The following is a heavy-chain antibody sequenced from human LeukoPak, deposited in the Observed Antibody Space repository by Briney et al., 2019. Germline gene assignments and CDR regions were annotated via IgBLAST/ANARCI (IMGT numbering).Heavy chain of an antibody. D-gene: IGHD2-21*02. J-gene: IGHJ5*02. CDR2: ISWNGDNI. V-gene: IGHV3-9*01. CDR3: AKDAGAWRYNWFDP. Sequence: GGSLRLSCAASGFAFSTYTLHWVRQAPGKGLEWVSGISWNGDNIAYADSVKGRFTISRDNAKNSLYLQINSLRADDTALYYCAKDAGAWRYNWFDPWGQGTLVTVSS. CDR1: GFAFSTYT.